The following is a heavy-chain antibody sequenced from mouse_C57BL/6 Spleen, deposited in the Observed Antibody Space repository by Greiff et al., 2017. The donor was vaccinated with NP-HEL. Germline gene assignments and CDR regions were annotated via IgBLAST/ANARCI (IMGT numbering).Heavy chain of an antibody. V-gene: IGHV5-4*01. J-gene: IGHJ1*03. CDR2: ISDGGSYT. CDR1: GFTFSSYA. D-gene: IGHD1-1*01. CDR3: ARGIYYYGSSHWYFDV. Sequence: EVQGVESGGGLVKPGGSLKLSCAASGFTFSSYAMSWVRQTPEKRLEWVATISDGGSYTYYPDNVKGRFTISRDNAKNNLYLQMSHLKSEDTAMYYCARGIYYYGSSHWYFDVWGTGTTVTVSS.